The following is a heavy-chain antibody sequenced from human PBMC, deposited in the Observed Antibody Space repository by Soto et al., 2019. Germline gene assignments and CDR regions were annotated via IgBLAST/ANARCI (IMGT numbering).Heavy chain of an antibody. CDR1: VGSISSYY. V-gene: IGHV4-59*08. Sequence: SETLSLTLTVSVGSISSYYWSWIRPPPGKGLQWIGYIFSSGSTNYNPSLKSRVTISVNTSKNQFSLNLNSVTAADTAVYYCARQRRDFYYCGQGSVVTVS. CDR2: IFSSGST. CDR3: ARQRRDFYY. J-gene: IGHJ4*02.